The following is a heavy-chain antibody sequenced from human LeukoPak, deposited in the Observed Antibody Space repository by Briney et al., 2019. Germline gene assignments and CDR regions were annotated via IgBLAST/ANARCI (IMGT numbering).Heavy chain of an antibody. CDR2: INHSGST. CDR3: ARGDYRAYQGNSGELSNQNFDY. D-gene: IGHD3-10*01. CDR1: GGSFSGCY. Sequence: SETLSLTCSVYGGSFSGCYWRGIRQPPGKGLDWVGEINHSGSTNLKPSLKSRVTISVDTSKNQFSLKLSSVTAADTAVYYRARGDYRAYQGNSGELSNQNFDYWGQGTLVTVSS. V-gene: IGHV4-34*01. J-gene: IGHJ4*02.